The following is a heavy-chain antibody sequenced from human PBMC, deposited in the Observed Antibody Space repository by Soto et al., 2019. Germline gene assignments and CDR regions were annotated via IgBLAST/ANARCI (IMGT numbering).Heavy chain of an antibody. CDR1: GYTFTNYG. V-gene: IGHV1-18*01. CDR2: INTYNGNT. Sequence: ASVKVSCKASGYTFTNYGINWVRQAPGQGLEWMGWINTYNGNTNFAQRLQGRVTMTTEASTSTAYMELRSLRSDDTAVYYCARGSSPVDFDYWGQGTLVTVSA. J-gene: IGHJ4*02. D-gene: IGHD6-13*01. CDR3: ARGSSPVDFDY.